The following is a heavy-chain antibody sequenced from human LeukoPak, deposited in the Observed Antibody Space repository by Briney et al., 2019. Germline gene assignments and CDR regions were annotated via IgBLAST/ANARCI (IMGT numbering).Heavy chain of an antibody. CDR1: GFTFSSYA. CDR2: IYSGGNT. D-gene: IGHD4-17*01. Sequence: GGSLRLSCAASGFTFSSYAMSWVRQAPGKGLEWVSIIYSGGNTYYADSVKGRFTISRDNSKSTVYLQMDSLRAEDTAVYYCASGTTVTTAFDYWGQGTLVTVSS. CDR3: ASGTTVTTAFDY. J-gene: IGHJ4*02. V-gene: IGHV3-66*01.